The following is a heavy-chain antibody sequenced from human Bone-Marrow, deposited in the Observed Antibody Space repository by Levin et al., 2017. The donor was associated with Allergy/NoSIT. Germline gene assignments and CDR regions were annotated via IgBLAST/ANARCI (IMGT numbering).Heavy chain of an antibody. CDR2: INHSGST. Sequence: SETLSLTCAVYGGSFSNYYWSWIRQAPGKGLEWIGEINHSGSTNYNPSLKSRVTIAVDTSKNHFSLKLNSVTAADTAVFYCARGPPVDYYDRSGFYYPFDHWGQGTLVTVSS. CDR1: GGSFSNYY. CDR3: ARGPPVDYYDRSGFYYPFDH. V-gene: IGHV4-34*01. J-gene: IGHJ4*02. D-gene: IGHD3-22*01.